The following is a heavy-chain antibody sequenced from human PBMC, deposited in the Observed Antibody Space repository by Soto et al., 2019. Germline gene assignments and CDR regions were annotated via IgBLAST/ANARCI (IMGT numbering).Heavy chain of an antibody. CDR2: IWYDGSNK. CDR1: GFTFSSYG. CDR3: AKRTGQLVLPDGHAFDI. J-gene: IGHJ3*02. Sequence: GGSLRLSCAASGFTFSSYGMHWVRQAPGKGLEWVAVIWYDGSNKYYADSVKGRFTISRDNSKNTLYLQMNSLRAEDTAVYYCAKRTGQLVLPDGHAFDIWGQGTMVTVSS. D-gene: IGHD6-6*01. V-gene: IGHV3-33*06.